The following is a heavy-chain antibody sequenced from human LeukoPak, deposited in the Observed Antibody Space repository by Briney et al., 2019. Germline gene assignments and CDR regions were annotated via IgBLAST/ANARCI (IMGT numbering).Heavy chain of an antibody. V-gene: IGHV3-30*04. D-gene: IGHD3-10*02. CDR2: MSYDGSYK. J-gene: IGHJ6*04. CDR3: AELGITMIGGV. Sequence: GRSLRLSCAASGFTYSNYALHWVRQAPCKGLAWVAVMSYDGSYKFYAASVKGRFTISRDNSKNTLYLQMNSLRAEDTAVYYCAELGITMIGGVWGKGTTVTISS. CDR1: GFTYSNYA.